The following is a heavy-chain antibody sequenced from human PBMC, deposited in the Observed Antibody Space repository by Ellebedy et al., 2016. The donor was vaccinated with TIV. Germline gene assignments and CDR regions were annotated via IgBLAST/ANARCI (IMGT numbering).Heavy chain of an antibody. Sequence: GGSLRLSCAASGFNFSDYYMSWIRQAPGKGLEWVSYISSSVSTTYYTDSVKGRFTISRDNAKNSLYLQMNSLRAEDTAVYYCTRGNQATILDYWGQGALVTVSS. CDR1: GFNFSDYY. D-gene: IGHD5-24*01. J-gene: IGHJ4*02. V-gene: IGHV3-11*04. CDR3: TRGNQATILDY. CDR2: ISSSVSTT.